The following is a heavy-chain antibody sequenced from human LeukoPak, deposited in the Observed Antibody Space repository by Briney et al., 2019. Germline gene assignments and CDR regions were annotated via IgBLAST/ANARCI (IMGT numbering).Heavy chain of an antibody. D-gene: IGHD5-12*01. J-gene: IGHJ5*02. CDR3: ARGRVGGYDPGPHSWFDP. CDR1: GGSISSGGYS. CDR2: IYHSGST. Sequence: SQTLSLTCAVSGGSISSGGYSWSWIRQPPGTGLEWIGYIYHSGSTYYNPSLKSRVTISVDRSKNQFSLKLSSVTAADTAVYYCARGRVGGYDPGPHSWFDPWGQGTLVTVSS. V-gene: IGHV4-30-2*01.